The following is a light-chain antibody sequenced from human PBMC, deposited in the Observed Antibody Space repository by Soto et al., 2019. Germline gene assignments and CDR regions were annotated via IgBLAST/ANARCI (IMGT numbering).Light chain of an antibody. CDR1: QSVSNN. Sequence: VTTQSPATLSVSPGERATLSCRASQSVSNNLAWYQQKPGQAPRLLIYGASTRATGVSARFSGSGSGTDFTLTISSLEPEDFAVYYCQQYNNWPRITFGQGTRLEIK. V-gene: IGKV3-15*01. CDR3: QQYNNWPRIT. J-gene: IGKJ5*01. CDR2: GAS.